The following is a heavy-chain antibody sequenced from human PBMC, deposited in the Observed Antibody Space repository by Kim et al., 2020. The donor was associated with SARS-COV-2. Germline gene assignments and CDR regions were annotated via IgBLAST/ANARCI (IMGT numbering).Heavy chain of an antibody. V-gene: IGHV3-23*01. Sequence: YHADPXKGRXTISSNNSKNTLYLQMSSLRAEDTAVYYCAKTAIGGTTLDYWGQGTLVTVSS. CDR3: AKTAIGGTTLDY. J-gene: IGHJ4*02. D-gene: IGHD2-2*02.